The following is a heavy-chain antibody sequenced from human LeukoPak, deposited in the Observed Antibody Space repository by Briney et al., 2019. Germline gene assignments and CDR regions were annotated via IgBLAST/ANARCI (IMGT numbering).Heavy chain of an antibody. V-gene: IGHV4-4*02. CDR1: GGSISSSNW. J-gene: IGHJ6*02. CDR2: IYHSGST. D-gene: IGHD2-2*01. CDR3: AVGGSTSFNYYYYGMDV. Sequence: SGTLSLTCAVSGGSISSSNWWSWVRQPPGKGPEWIGEIYHSGSTNYNPSPKSRVTISVDKSKNQFSLKLSSVTAADTAVYYCAVGGSTSFNYYYYGMDVWGQGTTVTVSS.